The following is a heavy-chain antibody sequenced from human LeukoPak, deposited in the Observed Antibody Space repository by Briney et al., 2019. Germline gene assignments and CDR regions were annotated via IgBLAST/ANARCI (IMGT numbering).Heavy chain of an antibody. CDR2: IYPGDSDT. CDR3: ARSNPGYDSPWGDYYYGMDV. D-gene: IGHD3-3*01. J-gene: IGHJ6*02. V-gene: IGHV5-51*01. CDR1: GYSFTSYW. Sequence: GESLKISCKGSGYSFTSYWIGWVRQMPGKGLEWMGIIYPGDSDTRYSPSFQGQVTISADKSISTAYLQWSSLKASDTAMYYCARSNPGYDSPWGDYYYGMDVWGQGTTVTVSS.